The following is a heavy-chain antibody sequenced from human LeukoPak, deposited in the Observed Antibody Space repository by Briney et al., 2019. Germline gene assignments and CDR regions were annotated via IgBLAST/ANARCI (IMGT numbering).Heavy chain of an antibody. V-gene: IGHV3-30-3*02. CDR3: AKCLGSGWYASSD. CDR1: GFTFTNYA. CDR2: ISSDGSNK. D-gene: IGHD6-13*01. J-gene: IGHJ4*02. Sequence: GGSLRLSCAASGFTFTNYAMHWVRQAPGKGLEWVAVISSDGSNKYYADSVKGRFSISRDNSKNTLYLQMNSLRAEDTAVYYCAKCLGSGWYASSDWGQGTLVTVSS.